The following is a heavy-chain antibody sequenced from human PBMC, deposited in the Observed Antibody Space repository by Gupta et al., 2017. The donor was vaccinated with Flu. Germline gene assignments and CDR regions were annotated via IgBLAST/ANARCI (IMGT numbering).Heavy chain of an antibody. V-gene: IGHV3-33*01. CDR3: ARGTQDCSSTSCYVGPRSYGDWFDP. CDR1: GFTFSSYG. D-gene: IGHD2-2*01. CDR2: IWYDGSNK. J-gene: IGHJ5*02. Sequence: QVQLVESGGGVVQPGRPPRLSCAASGFTFSSYGMHWVRQAPAKGLERVAVIWYDGSNKYYAVSVKGRFTISRDNSKNTLYLQMNSLRAEDTAVYYCARGTQDCSSTSCYVGPRSYGDWFDPWGQGTLVTVSS.